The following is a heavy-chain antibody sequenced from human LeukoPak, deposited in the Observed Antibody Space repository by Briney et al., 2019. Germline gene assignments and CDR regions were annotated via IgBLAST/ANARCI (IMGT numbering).Heavy chain of an antibody. V-gene: IGHV5-51*01. J-gene: IGHJ3*02. CDR1: GYAFSSNW. D-gene: IGHD1-26*01. Sequence: GESLKISCKGSGYAFSSNWIGWVRQMPGKGLEWMGIIYPGDSDTRYSPSFQGQVTISADKSSSTAYLQWSSLKASDTAMYYCARHRVGIYSRNHAFDIWGQGTMVTVSS. CDR3: ARHRVGIYSRNHAFDI. CDR2: IYPGDSDT.